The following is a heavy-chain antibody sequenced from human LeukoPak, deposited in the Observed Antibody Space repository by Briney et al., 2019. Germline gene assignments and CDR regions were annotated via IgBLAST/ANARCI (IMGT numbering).Heavy chain of an antibody. V-gene: IGHV4-38-2*02. CDR3: ARAVRDIVVVVAHHWFDP. Sequence: PSETLSLTCTVSGYSISSGYYWGWIRQPPGKGLEWIGSIYHSGSTYYNPSLKSRVTISVDTSKNQFSLKLSSVTAADTAVYYCARAVRDIVVVVAHHWFDPWGQGTLVTVSS. J-gene: IGHJ5*02. CDR2: IYHSGST. D-gene: IGHD2-15*01. CDR1: GYSISSGYY.